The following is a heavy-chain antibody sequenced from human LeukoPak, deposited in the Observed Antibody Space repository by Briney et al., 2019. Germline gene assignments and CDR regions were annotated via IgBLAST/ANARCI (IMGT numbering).Heavy chain of an antibody. J-gene: IGHJ4*02. Sequence: SETLSLTCTVSGGSISTYYWSWIRQPPGKGLEWIGYGYYTGSTNYDPSLKSRVTISVDTSKNQLSLKLSSVTAADTAVYYCARHHYDFWSGYPYYFDYWGQGTLVTISS. CDR2: GYYTGST. CDR3: ARHHYDFWSGYPYYFDY. D-gene: IGHD3-3*01. V-gene: IGHV4-59*01. CDR1: GGSISTYY.